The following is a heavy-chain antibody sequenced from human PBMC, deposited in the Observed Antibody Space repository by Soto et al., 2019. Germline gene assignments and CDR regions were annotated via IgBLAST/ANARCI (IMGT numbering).Heavy chain of an antibody. D-gene: IGHD2-2*01. CDR2: ISAYNGNT. V-gene: IGHV1-18*01. Sequence: QVQLVQSGAEVKKPGASVKVSCKASGYTFTSYGISWVRQAPGQGLEWMGWISAYNGNTNYAQKLQGRVTMTTDTSTSTAYMELRSLRSDDTAVYYWARMRRYCSSTSCYLFDPWGQGTLVTVSS. CDR1: GYTFTSYG. J-gene: IGHJ5*02. CDR3: ARMRRYCSSTSCYLFDP.